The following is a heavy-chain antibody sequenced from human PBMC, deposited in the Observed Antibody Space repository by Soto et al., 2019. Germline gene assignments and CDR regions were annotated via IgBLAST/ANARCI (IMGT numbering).Heavy chain of an antibody. CDR3: ARGYHDYGDYEDGGYFDY. CDR2: IKQDGSEK. Sequence: PGGSLSLSCAASGFTFSSYWMSWVRQAPGKGLEWVANIKQDGSEKYYVDSVKGRFTISRDNAKNSLYLQMNSLRAEDTAVYYCARGYHDYGDYEDGGYFDYWGQGTLVTVSS. J-gene: IGHJ4*02. D-gene: IGHD4-17*01. V-gene: IGHV3-7*01. CDR1: GFTFSSYW.